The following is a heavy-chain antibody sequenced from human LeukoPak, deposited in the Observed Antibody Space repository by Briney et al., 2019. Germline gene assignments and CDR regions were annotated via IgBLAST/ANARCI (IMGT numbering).Heavy chain of an antibody. CDR2: IYHSGST. J-gene: IGHJ4*02. D-gene: IGHD3-9*01. V-gene: IGHV4-30-2*01. CDR1: GGSISSGGYS. Sequence: PSQTLSLTCAVSGGSISSGGYSWSWIRQPPGKDLEWIGYIYHSGSTYYNPSLKSRVTISVDTSKNQFSLKLSSVTAADTAVYYCAREGDILTGSMKYWGQGTLVTVSS. CDR3: AREGDILTGSMKY.